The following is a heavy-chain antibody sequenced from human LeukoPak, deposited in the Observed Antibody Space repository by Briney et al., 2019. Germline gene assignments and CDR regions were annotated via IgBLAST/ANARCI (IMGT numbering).Heavy chain of an antibody. V-gene: IGHV3-7*01. J-gene: IGHJ4*02. CDR2: IKQDGSEK. CDR1: GFTFSTFW. CDR3: TGETYYFDY. Sequence: GGSLRLSCAASGFTFSTFWMSWVRQAPGKGLEWVANIKQDGSEKYYVDSVKGRFTISRDNAKNSLYLQMNSLRAEDTAVYYCTGETYYFDYWGQGTLVTVSS.